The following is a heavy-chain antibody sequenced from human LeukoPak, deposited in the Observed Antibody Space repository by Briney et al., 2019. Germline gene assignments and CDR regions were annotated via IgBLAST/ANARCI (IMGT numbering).Heavy chain of an antibody. Sequence: SETLSLTCAIDGASLSAYHWTWIRQPPGKGLEWIGEIKPSGITNYNPSLKSRVTISLDTSKNQFSLKLTSVTAADTALYYCARVPHSVTLGAIFLHDFDYWGLGTLVTVYS. CDR2: IKPSGIT. V-gene: IGHV4-34*01. D-gene: IGHD3-3*02. CDR3: ARVPHSVTLGAIFLHDFDY. CDR1: GASLSAYH. J-gene: IGHJ4*01.